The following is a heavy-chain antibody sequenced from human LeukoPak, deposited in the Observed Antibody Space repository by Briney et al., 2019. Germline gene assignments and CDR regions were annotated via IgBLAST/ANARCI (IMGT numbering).Heavy chain of an antibody. CDR2: IYYSGST. J-gene: IGHJ6*02. Sequence: KPSETLSLTCTVSGGSISSYYCSWIRQPPGKGLEWIGYIYYSGSTNYNPSLKSRVTISVDTSKNQFSLKLSSVTAADTAVYYCARLINYYYGMDVWGQGTTVTVSS. D-gene: IGHD3-16*02. CDR1: GGSISSYY. V-gene: IGHV4-59*08. CDR3: ARLINYYYGMDV.